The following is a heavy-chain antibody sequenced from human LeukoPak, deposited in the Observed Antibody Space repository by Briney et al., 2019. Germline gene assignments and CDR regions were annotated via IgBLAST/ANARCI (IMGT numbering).Heavy chain of an antibody. V-gene: IGHV3-30-3*01. CDR1: GFTFSSYA. J-gene: IGHJ4*02. D-gene: IGHD4-17*01. CDR2: ISYDGSNK. Sequence: GGSLRLSCAASGFTFSSYAMHWVRQAPGKGLEWVAVISYDGSNKYYADSVKGRFTISRDNSKNTLYLQMNSLRAEDTAVYYCARDQDGYGDHSFDYWGQGTLVTVSS. CDR3: ARDQDGYGDHSFDY.